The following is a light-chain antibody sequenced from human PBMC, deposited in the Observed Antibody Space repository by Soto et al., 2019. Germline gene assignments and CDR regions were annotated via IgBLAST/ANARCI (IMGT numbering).Light chain of an antibody. CDR2: DAS. CDR3: QHRSNWPLS. V-gene: IGKV3-11*01. J-gene: IGKJ4*01. CDR1: QSISSY. Sequence: EIVLTQSPATLSLSPGERATLSCRASQSISSYLAWYQQKPGQAPRLLIYDASNRATGFPARFSGSGSGTDFTLTISSLEHEDFEVYYCQHRSNWPLSLGGGTKVDIK.